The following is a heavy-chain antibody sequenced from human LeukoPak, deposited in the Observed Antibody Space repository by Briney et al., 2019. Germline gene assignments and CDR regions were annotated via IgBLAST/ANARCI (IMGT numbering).Heavy chain of an antibody. CDR2: IYYSGST. V-gene: IGHV4-39*01. CDR3: ARLYSSSPGVSYFDY. CDR1: GGSTSSSSYY. D-gene: IGHD6-6*01. J-gene: IGHJ4*02. Sequence: SETLSLTCTVSGGSTSSSSYYWGWIRQPPGKGLEWIGSIYYSGSTYYNPSLKSRVTISVDTSKNQFSLKLSSVTAADTAVYYCARLYSSSPGVSYFDYWGQGTLVTVSS.